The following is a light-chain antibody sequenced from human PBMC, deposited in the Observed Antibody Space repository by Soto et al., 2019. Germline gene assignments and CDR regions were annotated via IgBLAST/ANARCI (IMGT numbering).Light chain of an antibody. CDR2: EVS. J-gene: IGLJ3*02. V-gene: IGLV2-14*01. CDR3: ASYTNRGTRV. CDR1: NSDVGHYDY. Sequence: QSALTQPASVSGSPGQSITISCTGTNSDVGHYDYVSWYQQHADEAPKLLIYEVSKRPSGISNRFSGSKSGNAASLTISGLQAGDEADYYCASYTNRGTRVFGGGTKLTVL.